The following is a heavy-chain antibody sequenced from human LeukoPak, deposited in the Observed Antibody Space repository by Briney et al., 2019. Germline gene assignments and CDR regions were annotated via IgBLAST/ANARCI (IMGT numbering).Heavy chain of an antibody. V-gene: IGHV1-2*02. D-gene: IGHD6-13*01. CDR1: GYTFTGYY. Sequence: ASVKVSCKASGYTFTGYYMHWVRQAPGQGLEWMGWINPNSGGTNYAQKLQGRVTMTRDTSISTAYMELSRLRSDDTAVYYCARSAESSSWVEFDYWGQGTLVTVSS. J-gene: IGHJ4*02. CDR3: ARSAESSSWVEFDY. CDR2: INPNSGGT.